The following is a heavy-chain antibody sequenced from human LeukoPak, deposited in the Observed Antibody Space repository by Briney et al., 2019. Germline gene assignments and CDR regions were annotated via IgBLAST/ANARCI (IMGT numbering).Heavy chain of an antibody. J-gene: IGHJ4*02. CDR1: GGSISSYY. CDR2: IYYSGST. D-gene: IGHD6-6*01. CDR3: ARHIGSSSSVAYY. V-gene: IGHV4-59*08. Sequence: SETLSLTCTASGGSISSYYWSWIRQPPGKGLEWIGYIYYSGSTNYNPSLKSRVTISVDTSKNQFSLKLSSVTAADTAVYYCARHIGSSSSVAYYWGQGTLVTVSS.